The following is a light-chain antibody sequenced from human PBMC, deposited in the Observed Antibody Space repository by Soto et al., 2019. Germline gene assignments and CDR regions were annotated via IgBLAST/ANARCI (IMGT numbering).Light chain of an antibody. CDR1: QSLSSSH. CDR3: QQFLNSPPLT. CDR2: GAS. V-gene: IGKV3-20*01. Sequence: EIVLTQSPGTLSLSPGERATLSCRASQSLSSSHLAWYQQKPGQAPRLLIYGASSRATGIPDRFSGSGSGTDFTLTISRLEPEDFAVYYCQQFLNSPPLTFGGGTKVEIK. J-gene: IGKJ4*01.